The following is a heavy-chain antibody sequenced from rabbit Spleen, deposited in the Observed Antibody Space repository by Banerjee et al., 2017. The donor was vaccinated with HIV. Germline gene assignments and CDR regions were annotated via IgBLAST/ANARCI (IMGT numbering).Heavy chain of an antibody. V-gene: IGHV1S45*01. CDR3: ARDLASVVGWNFAL. CDR2: INAVTGKA. J-gene: IGHJ4*01. CDR1: GFSFNDDYV. D-gene: IGHD3-1*01. Sequence: QQQLVESGGGLVKPGASLTLTCKASGFSFNDDYVMCWVRQAPGKGLEWIACINAVTGKAVYASWAKGRFTFSKTSSTTVTLQMTGLTAADTATYFCARDLASVVGWNFALWGPGTLVTVS.